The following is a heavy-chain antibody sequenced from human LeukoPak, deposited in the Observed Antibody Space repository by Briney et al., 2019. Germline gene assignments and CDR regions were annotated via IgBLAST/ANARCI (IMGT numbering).Heavy chain of an antibody. D-gene: IGHD6-13*01. CDR2: FDPEDGET. CDR1: GYTLTELS. J-gene: IGHJ6*02. CDR3: AKVISDSSSWFVDYYYYGMDV. Sequence: ASVKVSCKVSGYTLTELSMHWVRQAPGKGLEWMGGFDPEDGETIYAQKFQGRVTMTEDTSTDTAYMELSSLRSEDTAVYYCAKVISDSSSWFVDYYYYGMDVWGQGTTVTVSS. V-gene: IGHV1-24*01.